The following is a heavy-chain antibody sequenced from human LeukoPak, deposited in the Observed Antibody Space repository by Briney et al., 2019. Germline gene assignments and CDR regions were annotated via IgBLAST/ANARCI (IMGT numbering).Heavy chain of an antibody. CDR2: INPSGGTT. CDR1: GDTFTSYY. J-gene: IGHJ3*02. Sequence: ASVKVSCKASGDTFTSYYMHWVRQAPGQGLEWMGIINPSGGTTSYAQKFQGRVTMTRDMSTSTVYMELSSLRSEDTAVYYCARVGGYDSSGYFYYEAFDIWGQGTMVTVSS. D-gene: IGHD3-22*01. CDR3: ARVGGYDSSGYFYYEAFDI. V-gene: IGHV1-46*01.